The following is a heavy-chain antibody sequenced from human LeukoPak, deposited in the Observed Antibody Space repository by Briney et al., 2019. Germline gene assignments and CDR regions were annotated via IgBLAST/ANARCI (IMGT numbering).Heavy chain of an antibody. J-gene: IGHJ4*02. V-gene: IGHV1-18*01. CDR3: ARDLNRVVSSKAFGY. D-gene: IGHD4-23*01. CDR1: GYTFTSYG. Sequence: ASVKVSCKASGYTFTSYGISWVRQAPGQGLEWMGLISAYNGNTNYAQKLQGRVTMTTDTSTSTAYMELRSLRSDDTAVYYCARDLNRVVSSKAFGYWGQGTLVTVSS. CDR2: ISAYNGNT.